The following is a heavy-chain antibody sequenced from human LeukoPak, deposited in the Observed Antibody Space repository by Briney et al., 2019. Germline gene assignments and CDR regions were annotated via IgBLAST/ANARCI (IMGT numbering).Heavy chain of an antibody. CDR1: GGSISSYY. CDR3: AGRVGDSAFDI. J-gene: IGHJ3*02. D-gene: IGHD1-26*01. V-gene: IGHV4-59*08. Sequence: SKTLSLTCTVSGGSISSYYWNWIRQPPGKGLEWIGYISYTGSTNYNPSLKSRVTISVDTSKNQFSLKLSSVTAADTAVYYCAGRVGDSAFDIWGQGTMVTVSS. CDR2: ISYTGST.